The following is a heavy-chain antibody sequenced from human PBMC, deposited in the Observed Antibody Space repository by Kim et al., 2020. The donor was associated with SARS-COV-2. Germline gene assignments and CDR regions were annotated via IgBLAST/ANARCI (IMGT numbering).Heavy chain of an antibody. D-gene: IGHD6-13*01. Sequence: GGSLRLSCAASGFTFSSYAMHWVRQAPGKGLEWVAVISYDGSNKYYADSVKGRFTISRDNSKNTLYLQMNSLRAEDTAVYYCARDLPPRIAAAGIDYWGQGTLVTVSS. V-gene: IGHV3-30*04. J-gene: IGHJ4*02. CDR2: ISYDGSNK. CDR3: ARDLPPRIAAAGIDY. CDR1: GFTFSSYA.